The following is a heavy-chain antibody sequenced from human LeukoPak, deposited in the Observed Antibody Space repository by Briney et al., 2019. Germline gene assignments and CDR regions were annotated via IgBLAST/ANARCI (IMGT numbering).Heavy chain of an antibody. CDR2: INTNTGNP. CDR3: ARLTDTDFWSGFNWFDP. Sequence: ASVKVSCKASGYTFTSYAMNWVRQAPGQGLEWMVWINTNTGNPTYAQGFTGRFVFSLDTSVSTAYLQISSLKAEDTAVYYCARLTDTDFWSGFNWFDPWGQGTLVTVSS. V-gene: IGHV7-4-1*02. D-gene: IGHD3-3*01. J-gene: IGHJ5*02. CDR1: GYTFTSYA.